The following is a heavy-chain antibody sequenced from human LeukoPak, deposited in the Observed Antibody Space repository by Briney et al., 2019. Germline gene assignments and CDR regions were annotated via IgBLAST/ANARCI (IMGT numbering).Heavy chain of an antibody. Sequence: GGSLRLSCAASGFTFGDYAMHWVRQAPGKGLEWVSGISWNSGSIGYADSVKGRFTISRDNAKNSLYLQMNSLRAEDTALYYCAKGAYYYDSSGYYFGYWGQGTLVTVSS. J-gene: IGHJ4*02. CDR2: ISWNSGSI. CDR3: AKGAYYYDSSGYYFGY. V-gene: IGHV3-9*01. D-gene: IGHD3-22*01. CDR1: GFTFGDYA.